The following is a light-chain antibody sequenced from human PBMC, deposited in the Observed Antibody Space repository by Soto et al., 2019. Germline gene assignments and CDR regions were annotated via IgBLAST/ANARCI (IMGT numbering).Light chain of an antibody. J-gene: IGLJ3*02. V-gene: IGLV3-21*02. CDR3: QVWDSSSDLV. Sequence: SSELTQPPSVSVAPGQTARITCGGTNIGSKSVHWYQQKPGQAPVLVVYDDSDRPSGIPERFSGSNSGNTATLTISRVEAGDEADYYCQVWDSSSDLVFGGGTKLTVL. CDR1: NIGSKS. CDR2: DDS.